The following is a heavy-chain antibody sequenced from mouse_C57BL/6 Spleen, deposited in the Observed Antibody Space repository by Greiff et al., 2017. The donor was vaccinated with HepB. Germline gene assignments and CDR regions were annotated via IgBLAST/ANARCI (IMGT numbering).Heavy chain of an antibody. V-gene: IGHV1-54*01. J-gene: IGHJ2*01. CDR1: GYAFTNYL. D-gene: IGHD1-1*01. CDR3: AMITTYFDY. Sequence: QVQLQQSGAELVRPGTSVKVSCKASGYAFTNYLIEWVKQRPGQGLEWIGVINPGSGGTNYNEKFKGKATLTADKSSSTAYMQLSSLTSEDSAVYFCAMITTYFDYWGQGTTLTVSS. CDR2: INPGSGGT.